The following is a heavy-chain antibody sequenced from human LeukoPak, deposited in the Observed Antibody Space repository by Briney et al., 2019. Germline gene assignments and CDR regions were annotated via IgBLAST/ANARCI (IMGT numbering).Heavy chain of an antibody. CDR3: AREPPRGIDGMDV. J-gene: IGHJ6*04. V-gene: IGHV4-39*07. CDR2: IYHSGST. CDR1: GGSVSSGSYY. Sequence: PSETLSLTCTASGGSVSSGSYYWSWIRQPPGKGLEWIGSIYHSGSTYYNPSLKSRVTISVDTSKNQFSLKLSSVTAADTAVYYCAREPPRGIDGMDVWGKGITVTVSS.